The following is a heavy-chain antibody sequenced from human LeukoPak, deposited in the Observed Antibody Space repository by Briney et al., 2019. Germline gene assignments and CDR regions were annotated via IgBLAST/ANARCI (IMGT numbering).Heavy chain of an antibody. V-gene: IGHV4-34*01. CDR3: ARHERYSSGWLTNWFDP. Sequence: SETLSLTCAVYGGSFSGYYWSWIRQPPGKGLEWIGEINHSGNTNSNPSLKSRVTMSVDTSKNQFSLKLSSLTAADTAVYYCARHERYSSGWLTNWFDPWGQGTLVTVSS. D-gene: IGHD6-19*01. CDR2: INHSGNT. CDR1: GGSFSGYY. J-gene: IGHJ5*02.